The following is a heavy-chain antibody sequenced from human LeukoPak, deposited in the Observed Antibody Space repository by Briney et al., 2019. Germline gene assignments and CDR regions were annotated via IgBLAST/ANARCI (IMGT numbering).Heavy chain of an antibody. CDR1: GFIFSSYS. V-gene: IGHV3-21*01. CDR2: ISSSSSYI. D-gene: IGHD3-22*01. CDR3: ARGDSSGYYLPPYYFDY. J-gene: IGHJ4*02. Sequence: PGGSLRLSCAASGFIFSSYSMNWVRQAPGKGLEWVSSISSSSSYIYYADSVKGRFTISRDNAKNSLYLQMNSLRAEDTAVYYCARGDSSGYYLPPYYFDYWGQGTLVTVSS.